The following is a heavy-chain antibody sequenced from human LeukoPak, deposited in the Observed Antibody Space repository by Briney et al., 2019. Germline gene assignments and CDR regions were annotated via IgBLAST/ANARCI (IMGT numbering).Heavy chain of an antibody. CDR1: GGSISNCY. Sequence: SETLSLTCTVSGGSISNCYWSWIRQPAGKGLEWIGRIHSSGSTNYNPSLKSRVTISVDKSKNQFSLRLSSVIAADTAVYFCARDRCEGYCTSFDSWGQGTLVTVSS. D-gene: IGHD2-8*01. CDR3: ARDRCEGYCTSFDS. CDR2: IHSSGST. V-gene: IGHV4-4*07. J-gene: IGHJ5*01.